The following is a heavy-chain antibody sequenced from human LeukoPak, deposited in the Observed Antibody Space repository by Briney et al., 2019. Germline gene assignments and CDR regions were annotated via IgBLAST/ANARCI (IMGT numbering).Heavy chain of an antibody. CDR2: ISGSGGST. V-gene: IGHV3-23*01. J-gene: IGHJ6*04. CDR3: AELGITMIGGV. Sequence: GGSLRLSCAASGFTFTSFGMSWVRQAPGKGLEWVSTISGSGGSTYYADSVKGRFTISRDNSKNTLYLQMNTLRAEDTAVYYCAELGITMIGGVWGKGTTVTISS. D-gene: IGHD3-10*02. CDR1: GFTFTSFG.